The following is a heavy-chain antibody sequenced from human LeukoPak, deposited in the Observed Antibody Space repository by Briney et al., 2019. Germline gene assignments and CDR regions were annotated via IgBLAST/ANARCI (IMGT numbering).Heavy chain of an antibody. CDR1: GYTFTSYY. CDR2: ISAYNGNT. Sequence: ASVKVSCKASGYTFTSYYMHWVRQAPGQGLEWMGWISAYNGNTNYAQKLQGRVTMTTDTSTSTAYMELRSLRSDDTAVYYCARDRRYNGMDVWGQGTTVTVSS. CDR3: ARDRRYNGMDV. V-gene: IGHV1-18*04. J-gene: IGHJ6*02.